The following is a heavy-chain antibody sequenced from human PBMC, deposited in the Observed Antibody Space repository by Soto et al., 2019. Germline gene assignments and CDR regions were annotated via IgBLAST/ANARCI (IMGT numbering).Heavy chain of an antibody. V-gene: IGHV2-5*02. Sequence: QITLKESGPTLVKPTQTLTLTCTFPGFSFSSIGEGVGWIRQPPGKALEWLALIYWDDDKRYSPSLKSRLTITKDTSKYQVVHTMTNMDPVDTATYYCVQSRCGGDCLQSYSSRSYYGLDVWGQGTTVTVSS. D-gene: IGHD2-21*02. J-gene: IGHJ6*02. CDR2: IYWDDDK. CDR3: VQSRCGGDCLQSYSSRSYYGLDV. CDR1: GFSFSSIGEG.